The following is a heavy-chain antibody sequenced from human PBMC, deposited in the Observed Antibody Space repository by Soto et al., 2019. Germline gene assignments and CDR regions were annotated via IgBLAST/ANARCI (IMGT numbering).Heavy chain of an antibody. CDR1: GGTFSSYA. Sequence: QVQLVQSGAEVKKPGSSVKVSCKASGGTFSSYAISWVRQAPGQGLEWMGGIIPIFGTANYAQKFQGRVTITADEYTSTAYMERSSLRSENTAVYYCARDQGEYGDYGGGWFDPWGQGTLVTVS. CDR2: IIPIFGTA. CDR3: ARDQGEYGDYGGGWFDP. D-gene: IGHD4-17*01. V-gene: IGHV1-69*01. J-gene: IGHJ5*02.